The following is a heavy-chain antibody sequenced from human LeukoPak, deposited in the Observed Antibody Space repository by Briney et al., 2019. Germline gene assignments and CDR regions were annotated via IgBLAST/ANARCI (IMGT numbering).Heavy chain of an antibody. CDR1: GGSISSSSYY. V-gene: IGHV4-39*02. Sequence: PSETLSLTCTVSGGSISSSSYYWGWIRQPPGKGLEWIGSIYYSGSTYYNPSLKSRVTISVDTSKNHFSLKLSSVTAADTAVYYCARGSGYNYGEFDCWGQGTLVTVSS. D-gene: IGHD3-22*01. CDR2: IYYSGST. J-gene: IGHJ4*02. CDR3: ARGSGYNYGEFDC.